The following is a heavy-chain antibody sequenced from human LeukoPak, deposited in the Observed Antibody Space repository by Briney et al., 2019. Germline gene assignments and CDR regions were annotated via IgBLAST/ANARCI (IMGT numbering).Heavy chain of an antibody. CDR1: GGSISSYY. CDR3: ARVRGSSSRNAFDI. Sequence: SETLSLTCTVPGGSISSYYWSWLRQPPGKGLEWIGYIYYSGSTNYNPSLKSRVTISVDTSKNQFSLKLSSVTAADTAVYYCARVRGSSSRNAFDIWGQGTMVTVSS. D-gene: IGHD6-13*01. J-gene: IGHJ3*02. CDR2: IYYSGST. V-gene: IGHV4-59*01.